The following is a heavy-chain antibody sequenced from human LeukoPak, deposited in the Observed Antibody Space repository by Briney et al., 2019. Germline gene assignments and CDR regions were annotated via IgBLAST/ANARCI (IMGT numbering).Heavy chain of an antibody. J-gene: IGHJ4*02. Sequence: PSETLSLTCAVYGGSFSGYYWSWIRQPPGKGLEWIGEINHSGSTNYNPSLKSRVTISVDTSKNQFSLKLSSVTAADTAVYYCARTIYYGSGSYYKDLFDYWGQGTLVTVSS. CDR3: ARTIYYGSGSYYKDLFDY. D-gene: IGHD3-10*01. CDR2: INHSGST. CDR1: GGSFSGYY. V-gene: IGHV4-34*01.